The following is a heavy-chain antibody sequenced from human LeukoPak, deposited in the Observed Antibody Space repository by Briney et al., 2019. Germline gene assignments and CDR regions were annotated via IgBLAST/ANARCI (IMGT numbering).Heavy chain of an antibody. Sequence: GGSLRLSCVTSGFTFSGYWMHWVCQGPEKGLELVSRIDNDGHGIIYADSVKGRFTTSRDNVKNTLYLQMISLRVEDTAVYYCAAGGGWDPSFGVVTHIDAWGKGTTVVVS. J-gene: IGHJ6*03. CDR1: GFTFSGYW. D-gene: IGHD3-3*01. CDR3: AAGGGWDPSFGVVTHIDA. V-gene: IGHV3-74*01. CDR2: IDNDGHGI.